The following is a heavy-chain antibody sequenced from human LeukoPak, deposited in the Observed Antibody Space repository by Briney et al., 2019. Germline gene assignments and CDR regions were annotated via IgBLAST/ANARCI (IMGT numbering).Heavy chain of an antibody. CDR2: TRNEANIYTT. CDR3: ASPVGATTVRAFDI. CDR1: GLIFSDHY. V-gene: IGHV3-72*01. Sequence: GGSLRLSCAASGLIFSDHYMDWVRQAPGKGLEWVGRTRNEANIYTTKYAASVKGRFTISRDDSKNSLYLQMNSLKTEDTAVYYCASPVGATTVRAFDIWGQGTMVTVSS. D-gene: IGHD1-26*01. J-gene: IGHJ3*02.